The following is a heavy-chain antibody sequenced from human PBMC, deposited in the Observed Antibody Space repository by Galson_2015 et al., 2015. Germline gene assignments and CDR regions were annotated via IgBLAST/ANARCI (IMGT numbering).Heavy chain of an antibody. CDR3: ARERSVGIAPSMDV. D-gene: IGHD6-13*01. V-gene: IGHV1-2*02. CDR2: INPNSGGT. J-gene: IGHJ6*02. Sequence: SVKVSCKASGYTFTGYYMHWVRQAPGQGLEWMGWINPNSGGTNYAQKFQGRVTMTRDTSISTAYMELSRLRSDDTAVYYCARERSVGIAPSMDVWGQGTTVTVSS. CDR1: GYTFTGYY.